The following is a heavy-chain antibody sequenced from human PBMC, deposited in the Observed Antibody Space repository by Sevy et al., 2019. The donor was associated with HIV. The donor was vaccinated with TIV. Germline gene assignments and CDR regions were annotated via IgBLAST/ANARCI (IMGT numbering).Heavy chain of an antibody. Sequence: GGSLRLSCAASGFTFSSYAMHWVRQAPGKGLEWVAVISYDGSNKYYEDSVKGRFTISRDNSKNTLYLQMNSLRAEDTAAYYCAREGVGKRRVLSPFYFDYWGQGTLVTVSS. D-gene: IGHD2-15*01. CDR1: GFTFSSYA. CDR2: ISYDGSNK. V-gene: IGHV3-30-3*01. J-gene: IGHJ4*02. CDR3: AREGVGKRRVLSPFYFDY.